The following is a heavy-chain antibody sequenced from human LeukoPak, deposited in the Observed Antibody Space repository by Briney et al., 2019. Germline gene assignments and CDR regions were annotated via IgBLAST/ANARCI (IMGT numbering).Heavy chain of an antibody. CDR1: GGSISSSSYY. Sequence: PSETLSLTCTVSGGSISSSSYYWGWIRQPPGKGLEWIGSIYYSGSTYYNPSLKSRVTISVDTSKNQFSLKLSSVTAADTAVYFCSRGPYSYDSSGAFDIWGQGTMVTVSS. D-gene: IGHD3-22*01. J-gene: IGHJ3*02. CDR2: IYYSGST. CDR3: SRGPYSYDSSGAFDI. V-gene: IGHV4-39*07.